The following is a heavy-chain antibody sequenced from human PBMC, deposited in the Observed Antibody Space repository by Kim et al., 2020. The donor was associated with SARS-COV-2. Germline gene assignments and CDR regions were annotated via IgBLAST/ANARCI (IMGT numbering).Heavy chain of an antibody. Sequence: STDYADSVKGRFTISRDISRNMLYLQRNGLRAEDTAIYYCAKDPAAADDSWGQGTLVTVSS. D-gene: IGHD6-13*01. CDR2: ST. J-gene: IGHJ4*02. V-gene: IGHV3-23*01. CDR3: AKDPAAADDS.